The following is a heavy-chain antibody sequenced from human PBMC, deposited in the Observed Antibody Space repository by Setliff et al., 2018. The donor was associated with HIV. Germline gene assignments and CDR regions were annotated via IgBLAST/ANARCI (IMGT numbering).Heavy chain of an antibody. D-gene: IGHD6-13*01. CDR2: INANGGGT. CDR1: GYNFISYH. CDR3: TRTSSSRPDAFDI. V-gene: IGHV1-46*01. Sequence: GASVKVSCKASGYNFISYHLHWLRQAPGQGLEWMGIINANGGGTSYAQKFQGRVTITRDTSTNTVYMEMSGLRSEDTAVYYCTRTSSSRPDAFDIWGQGTMVTVSS. J-gene: IGHJ3*02.